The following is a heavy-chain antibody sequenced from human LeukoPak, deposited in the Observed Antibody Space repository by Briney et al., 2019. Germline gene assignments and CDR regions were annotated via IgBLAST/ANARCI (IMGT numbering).Heavy chain of an antibody. CDR3: ARVITMVRGVSGYFDY. D-gene: IGHD3-10*01. V-gene: IGHV4-34*01. CDR1: GGSFSGYY. CDR2: INHSGST. J-gene: IGHJ4*02. Sequence: SETLSLTCVVYGGSFSGYYWSWIRQPPGKGLEWIGEINHSGSTNYNPSLKSRVTISVDTSKNQFSLKLSSVTAADTAVYYCARVITMVRGVSGYFDYWGQGTLVTVSS.